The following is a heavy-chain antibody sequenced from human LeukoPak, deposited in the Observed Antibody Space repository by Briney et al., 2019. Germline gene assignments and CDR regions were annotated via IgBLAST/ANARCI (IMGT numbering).Heavy chain of an antibody. CDR3: VRHILGYCGSTSCSASAFDI. J-gene: IGHJ3*02. D-gene: IGHD2-2*01. V-gene: IGHV4-39*01. Sequence: PSETLSLTCTVSGGSISSSSYSWGWVRQPPGKGLEWSGTIYYSGSTYYNPSLKSRVTISVDSYKNQFSLNLSSVTAADAAIYYCVRHILGYCGSTSCSASAFDIWGQGTVVTVSS. CDR2: IYYSGST. CDR1: GGSISSSSYS.